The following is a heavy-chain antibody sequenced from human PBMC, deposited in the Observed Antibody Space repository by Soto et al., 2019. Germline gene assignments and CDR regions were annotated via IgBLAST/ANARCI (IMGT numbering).Heavy chain of an antibody. D-gene: IGHD2-2*01. J-gene: IGHJ6*02. Sequence: QVQLVQSGAEVKKPGSSVKVSCKASGGTFSSYAISWVRQAPGQGLEWMGGIISIFGTANYAQKFQGRVTXXAAESTSTAYMELSSLRSEDTAVYYCARHVPAAGYYYGMDVWGQGTTVTVSS. V-gene: IGHV1-69*12. CDR2: IISIFGTA. CDR1: GGTFSSYA. CDR3: ARHVPAAGYYYGMDV.